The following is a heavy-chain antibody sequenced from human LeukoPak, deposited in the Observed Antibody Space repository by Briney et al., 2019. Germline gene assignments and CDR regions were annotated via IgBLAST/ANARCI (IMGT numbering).Heavy chain of an antibody. CDR1: GFTVSSNY. Sequence: GGSLRLSCAASGFTVSSNYMSWVRQAPGKGLEWVSVVYSGGTTYYAGSVKGRFTIFRDNPKNTLYLQMNSLRAEDTAVYYCARSAHAGTYFWFDYWGQGTLVTVSS. J-gene: IGHJ4*02. V-gene: IGHV3-53*01. CDR3: ARSAHAGTYFWFDY. CDR2: VYSGGTT. D-gene: IGHD1-26*01.